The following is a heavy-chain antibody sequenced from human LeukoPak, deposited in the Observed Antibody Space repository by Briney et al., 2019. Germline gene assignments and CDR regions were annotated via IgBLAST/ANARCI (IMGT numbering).Heavy chain of an antibody. V-gene: IGHV3-48*01. Sequence: GGSLRLSCAASAFTFSDYSMNWVRQAPGKGLEWVSYISGRSSTIYYADSVKGRFTISRDNAKSSMYLQMNSLRAEDTAVYYCARGVEPLAANTLAYWGQGTLVTVSS. J-gene: IGHJ4*02. CDR2: ISGRSSTI. CDR1: AFTFSDYS. CDR3: ARGVEPLAANTLAY. D-gene: IGHD1-14*01.